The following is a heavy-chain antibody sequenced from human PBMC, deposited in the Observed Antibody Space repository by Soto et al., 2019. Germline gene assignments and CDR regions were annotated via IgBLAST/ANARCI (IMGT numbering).Heavy chain of an antibody. CDR3: ARDSGGNWFDP. D-gene: IGHD2-15*01. CDR1: GGSVSSGSYY. Sequence: SETLSLTCTVSGGSVSSGSYYWSWIRQPPGKGLEWIGYIYYSGSTNYNPSLKGRVTVSVDTSKNQFSLKLSSVTAADTAVYYCARDSGGNWFDPWGQGTLVTVSS. CDR2: IYYSGST. V-gene: IGHV4-61*01. J-gene: IGHJ5*02.